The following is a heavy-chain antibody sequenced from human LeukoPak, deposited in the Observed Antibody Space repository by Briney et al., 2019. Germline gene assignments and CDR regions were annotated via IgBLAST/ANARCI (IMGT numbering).Heavy chain of an antibody. CDR2: INHSGST. V-gene: IGHV4-34*01. D-gene: IGHD3-9*01. CDR1: GGSFSGYY. J-gene: IGHJ4*02. Sequence: SETLYLTCAVYGGSFSGYYWGWIRQPPGKGLEWIGEINHSGSTNYNPSLKSRVTISVDTSKNQFSLKLSSVTAADTAVYYCASTKFARNYYYWGQGTLVTVSS. CDR3: ASTKFARNYYY.